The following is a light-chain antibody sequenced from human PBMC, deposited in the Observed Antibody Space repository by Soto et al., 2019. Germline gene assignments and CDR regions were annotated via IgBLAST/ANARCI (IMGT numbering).Light chain of an antibody. CDR3: HLYGSSRT. V-gene: IGKV3-20*01. CDR2: HAS. Sequence: EIVLTQSPGTLSLSPGERATLSCRASQSVGSGSLAWYRQKPGQAPRLLIYHASSRVTGIPDRFSGSGSGTQLTLTIRRLEPEDFAVYYCHLYGSSRTFGTGTTV. J-gene: IGKJ1*01. CDR1: QSVGSGS.